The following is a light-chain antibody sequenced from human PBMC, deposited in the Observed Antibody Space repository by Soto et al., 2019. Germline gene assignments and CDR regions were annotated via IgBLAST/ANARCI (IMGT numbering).Light chain of an antibody. CDR1: SSDVGGYNY. CDR3: SSYAGSNNLRV. J-gene: IGLJ1*01. CDR2: EVS. Sequence: QSALTQPPSATGYTGQSVTISCTGTSSDVGGYNYVSWYQQHPGKAPKLMIYEVSKRPSGVPDRFSGSKSGNTASLTVSGLQAEDEADYYCSSYAGSNNLRVFGTGTKVTVL. V-gene: IGLV2-8*01.